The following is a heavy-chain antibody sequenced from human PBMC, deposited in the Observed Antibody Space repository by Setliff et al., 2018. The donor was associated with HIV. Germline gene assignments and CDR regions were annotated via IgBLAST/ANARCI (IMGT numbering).Heavy chain of an antibody. CDR3: ARNQGNSFGQGFDY. CDR2: IRNKANGFIV. CDR1: GFTLSDHY. D-gene: IGHD5-18*01. J-gene: IGHJ4*02. V-gene: IGHV3-72*01. Sequence: GSLRLSCAASGFTLSDHYMDWVRQAPGKGLQWVGRIRNKANGFIVEYAASVNGRFTISKDESNNFLFLQMNSLKTEDTAVYYCARNQGNSFGQGFDYWGQGTLVTVSS.